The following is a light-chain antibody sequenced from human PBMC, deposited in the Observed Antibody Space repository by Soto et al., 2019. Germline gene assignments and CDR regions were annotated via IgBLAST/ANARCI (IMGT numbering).Light chain of an antibody. J-gene: IGKJ2*01. V-gene: IGKV3-20*01. CDR1: QSVISDY. CDR2: GAS. CDR3: QQYGSSVFT. Sequence: ETVLTQSPGTLSLSPGETATLSCRASQSVISDYLAWYQQKPDQAPRLVIYGASGRATGIPDRFNGSGSGTDFTLTISRLEPEDSAMYYCQQYGSSVFTFGQGTKVDIK.